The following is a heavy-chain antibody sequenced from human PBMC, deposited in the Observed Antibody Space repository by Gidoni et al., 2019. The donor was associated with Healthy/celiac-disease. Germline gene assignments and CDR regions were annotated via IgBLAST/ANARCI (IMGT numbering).Heavy chain of an antibody. CDR2: IYYSGST. Sequence: QVQLQESGPGLVKPSETLSLTCTVSGGSISSYYWSWIRQPPGKGLEWIGYIYYSGSTNYNPSLKSRVTISVDTSKNQFSLKLSSVTAADTAVYYCARERVGAMGAFDIWGQGTMVTVSS. CDR1: GGSISSYY. V-gene: IGHV4-59*01. CDR3: ARERVGAMGAFDI. J-gene: IGHJ3*02. D-gene: IGHD1-26*01.